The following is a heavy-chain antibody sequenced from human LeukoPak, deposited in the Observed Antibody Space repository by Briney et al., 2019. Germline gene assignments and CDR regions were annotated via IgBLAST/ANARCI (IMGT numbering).Heavy chain of an antibody. J-gene: IGHJ4*02. CDR2: IYSGGST. CDR3: ARDRLHYDSLTGYPAD. CDR1: GFTVSSNY. V-gene: IGHV3-66*01. D-gene: IGHD3-9*01. Sequence: PGGSLRLSCADPGFTVSSNYMRWVRQAPGKGLEWDSVIYSGGSTHYADSVKGRFTISRDNSKNTLYLQMNSLRAEDTAVYYCARDRLHYDSLTGYPADWGQGTLVTVSS.